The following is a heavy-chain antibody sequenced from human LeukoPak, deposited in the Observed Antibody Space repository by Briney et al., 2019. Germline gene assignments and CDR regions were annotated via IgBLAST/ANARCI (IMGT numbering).Heavy chain of an antibody. D-gene: IGHD1-7*01. V-gene: IGHV1-18*01. J-gene: IGHJ5*02. CDR1: GYTSTSYG. CDR2: ISAYNGNT. Sequence: ASVKVSCKASGYTSTSYGISWVRQAPGQGLERMGWISAYNGNTNYAQKLQGRVTMTTDTSTSTAYMELRSLRSDDTAVYYCARKILGWNYGWFDPWGQGTLVTVSS. CDR3: ARKILGWNYGWFDP.